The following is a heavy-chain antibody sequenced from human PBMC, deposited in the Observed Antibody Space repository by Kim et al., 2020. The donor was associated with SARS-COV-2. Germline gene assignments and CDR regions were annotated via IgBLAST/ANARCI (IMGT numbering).Heavy chain of an antibody. CDR3: ARGGYYDLSGYFFDY. J-gene: IGHJ4*02. Sequence: NPSLKSRRTISGDTSKNPFALKLSSVTAADTAVYYCARGGYYDLSGYFFDYWGQGTLVTVSS. D-gene: IGHD3-22*01. V-gene: IGHV4-59*09.